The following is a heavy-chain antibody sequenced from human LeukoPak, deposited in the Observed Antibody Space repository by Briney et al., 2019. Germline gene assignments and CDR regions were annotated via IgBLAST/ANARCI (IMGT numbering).Heavy chain of an antibody. J-gene: IGHJ4*02. CDR2: INWNGDSI. V-gene: IGHV3-20*04. CDR1: GFTFNDFG. CDR3: ARAIDFYDSSGYQAYFAY. D-gene: IGHD3-22*01. Sequence: GGSLRLSCTASGFTFNDFGMNWVRQIPGKGLKWVSGINWNGDSIGYAASVKGRFTISRDNAKNTLYLQMNSLGVDDTAIYYCARAIDFYDSSGYQAYFAYWGQGTPVTVSS.